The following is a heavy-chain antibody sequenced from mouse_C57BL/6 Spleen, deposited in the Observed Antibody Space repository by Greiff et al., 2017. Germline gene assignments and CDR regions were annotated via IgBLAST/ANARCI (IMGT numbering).Heavy chain of an antibody. D-gene: IGHD1-1*01. Sequence: EVKVVESGGGLVKPGGSLKLSCAASGFTFSSYAMSWVRQTPDKRLEWVATISDGGSYTYYPDNVKGRFTISRDNAKNNLYLQMSHLKSEDTAMYYCASYYGSSNWYFDVWGTGTTVTVSS. CDR3: ASYYGSSNWYFDV. CDR2: ISDGGSYT. CDR1: GFTFSSYA. V-gene: IGHV5-4*03. J-gene: IGHJ1*03.